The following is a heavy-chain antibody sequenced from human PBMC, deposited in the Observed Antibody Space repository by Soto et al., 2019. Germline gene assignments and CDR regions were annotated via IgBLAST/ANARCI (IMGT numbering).Heavy chain of an antibody. D-gene: IGHD2-21*02. CDR1: GYTFTSYY. J-gene: IGHJ5*02. Sequence: QVQLVQSGAEVKKPGASVKVSCKASGYTFTSYYMNWVRQAPGQGLEWLGIINPSGGYTTYAQKSLGRVTVTNDTSTSTVHMEQGSLISEDKAVYYCARGGGIVVVTAPYDLWGQGTLVSVSS. V-gene: IGHV1-46*03. CDR3: ARGGGIVVVTAPYDL. CDR2: INPSGGYT.